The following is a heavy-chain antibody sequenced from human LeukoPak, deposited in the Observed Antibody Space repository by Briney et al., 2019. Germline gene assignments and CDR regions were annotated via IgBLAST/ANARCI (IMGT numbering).Heavy chain of an antibody. CDR3: AREVLYGSGSYNDY. J-gene: IGHJ4*02. CDR1: GFTFSSYW. CDR2: IKQDGSEK. V-gene: IGHV3-7*01. Sequence: PGGSLRLSCAASGFTFSSYWMSWVRQAPGKGLEWVANIKQDGSEKYYVDSVKGRFTISRDNAKNSLYLQMSSLRAEDTAVYYCAREVLYGSGSYNDYWGQGTLVTVSS. D-gene: IGHD3-10*01.